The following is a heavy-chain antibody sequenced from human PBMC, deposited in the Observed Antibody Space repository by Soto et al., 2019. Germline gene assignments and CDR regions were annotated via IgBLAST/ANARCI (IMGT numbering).Heavy chain of an antibody. CDR2: INQDGSEK. CDR3: AREKRANGYFDY. J-gene: IGHJ4*02. Sequence: EVQLVESGGGLVQPGGSLRLSCEASGFTFSNYWMSWVRQAPGKGLEWVANINQDGSEKYFVGSVNGRFTISRDNAKNSLFLQVNSLRAEDTAVHYCAREKRANGYFDYWGQGTLVTVSS. D-gene: IGHD6-25*01. V-gene: IGHV3-7*01. CDR1: GFTFSNYW.